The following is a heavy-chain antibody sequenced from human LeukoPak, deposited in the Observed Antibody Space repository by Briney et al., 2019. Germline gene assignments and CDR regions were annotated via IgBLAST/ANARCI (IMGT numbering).Heavy chain of an antibody. CDR2: IRYDGSNK. Sequence: GGSLRLSCAASGFTFSSYGMHWVRQAPGKGLEWVAFIRYDGSNKYYADSVKGRFTISRDNSKNTLYLQMNSLRAEDTAVYYCANRKYCSGGSCYRGSYPDYWGQGTLATVSS. CDR3: ANRKYCSGGSCYRGSYPDY. J-gene: IGHJ4*02. V-gene: IGHV3-30*02. D-gene: IGHD2-15*01. CDR1: GFTFSSYG.